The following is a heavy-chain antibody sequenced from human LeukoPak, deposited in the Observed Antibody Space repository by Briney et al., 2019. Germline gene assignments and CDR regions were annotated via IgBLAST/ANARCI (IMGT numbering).Heavy chain of an antibody. CDR1: GDSINTRSYY. CDR2: IFWSGST. Sequence: SETLSLTCTVSGDSINTRSYYWNWIRHHPEKGLEWIGYIFWSGSTFYKPSLNGRFTISIDTSRNQFFLNVGSVTAADTATYYCARSLALYKYFDYWGQGILVTVSS. J-gene: IGHJ4*02. D-gene: IGHD1-1*01. CDR3: ARSLALYKYFDY. V-gene: IGHV4-31*03.